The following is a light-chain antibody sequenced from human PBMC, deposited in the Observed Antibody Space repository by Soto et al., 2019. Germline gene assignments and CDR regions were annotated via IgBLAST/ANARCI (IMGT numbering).Light chain of an antibody. CDR2: GAS. CDR1: QTVTSNY. J-gene: IGKJ2*01. CDR3: QQFDSTPYT. V-gene: IGKV3-20*01. Sequence: EIVLTQSPGSLSLSPGQSATLSCRASQTVTSNYLVWYQQQPGKAPRLLIYGASTRATGIPDRFSGSGSGTDFSLSISRLEPEDFAVYYCQQFDSTPYTFGLGTKLEIK.